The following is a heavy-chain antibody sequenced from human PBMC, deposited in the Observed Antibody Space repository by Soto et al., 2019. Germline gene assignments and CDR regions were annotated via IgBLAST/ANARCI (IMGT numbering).Heavy chain of an antibody. V-gene: IGHV4-34*01. CDR1: GGSFSGYY. J-gene: IGHJ6*03. Sequence: SETLSLTCAVYGGSFSGYYWSWIRQPPGKGLEWIGEINHSGSTNYNPSLKSRVTISVDTSKNQFSLKLSSVTAADTAVYYCARGGGYIGAIGYSYGYGNYYYMDVWGKGTTVTVSS. CDR2: INHSGST. D-gene: IGHD5-18*01. CDR3: ARGGGYIGAIGYSYGYGNYYYMDV.